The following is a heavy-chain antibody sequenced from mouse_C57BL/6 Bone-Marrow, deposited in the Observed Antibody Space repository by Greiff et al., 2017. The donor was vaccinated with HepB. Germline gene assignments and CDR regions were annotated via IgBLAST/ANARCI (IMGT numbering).Heavy chain of an antibody. V-gene: IGHV1-80*01. CDR3: ARGGSLTPFDY. D-gene: IGHD1-1*01. J-gene: IGHJ2*01. Sequence: QVQLKESGAELVKPGASVKISCKASGYAFSSYWMNWVKQRPGKGLEWIGQIYPGDGDTNYNGKFKGKATLTADKSSSTAYMQLSSLTSEDSAVYFCARGGSLTPFDYWGQGTTLTVSS. CDR1: GYAFSSYW. CDR2: IYPGDGDT.